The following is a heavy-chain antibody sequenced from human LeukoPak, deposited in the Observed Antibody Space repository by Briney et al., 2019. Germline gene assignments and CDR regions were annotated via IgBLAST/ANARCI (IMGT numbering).Heavy chain of an antibody. CDR2: IKQDGSAK. V-gene: IGHV3-7*01. J-gene: IGHJ4*02. CDR3: AGGQGFLIDY. CDR1: GFTFSNYW. Sequence: QPGGSLRLSCAASGFTFSNYWMNWVRQAPGKGLEWVANIKQDGSAKYYVDSVKDRLTISRDNAKSLLYLQMNSLRAEDAAVYYCAGGQGFLIDYWGQGTLVTVSS. D-gene: IGHD3-3*01.